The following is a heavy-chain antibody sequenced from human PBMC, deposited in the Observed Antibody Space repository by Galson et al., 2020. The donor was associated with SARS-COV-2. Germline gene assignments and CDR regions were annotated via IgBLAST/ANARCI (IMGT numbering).Heavy chain of an antibody. CDR1: GYTFTSYY. CDR3: ARDPTGATVTTFDYYYGMDV. CDR2: INPSGGST. V-gene: IGHV1-46*01. D-gene: IGHD4-4*01. J-gene: IGHJ6*02. Sequence: ASVKVSCKASGYTFTSYYMHWVRQAPGQGLEWMGIINPSGGSTSYAQKFQGRVTMTRDTSTSTVYMELSSLRSEDTAVYYCARDPTGATVTTFDYYYGMDVWAKGPRSPSP.